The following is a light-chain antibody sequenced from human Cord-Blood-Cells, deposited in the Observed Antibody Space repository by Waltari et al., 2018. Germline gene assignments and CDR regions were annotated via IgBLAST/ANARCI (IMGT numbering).Light chain of an antibody. V-gene: IGKV1-39*01. CDR1: QSISSY. Sequence: DIQMTQSPSSLSASVGDRVTITCRASQSISSYLNWYQQKPGKAPKLLIYGASSFQSGVPSRFSGSGSGTDFTLTISSLQPEDCATYYCQQSYSTPRTFGQGTKVEIK. J-gene: IGKJ1*01. CDR3: QQSYSTPRT. CDR2: GAS.